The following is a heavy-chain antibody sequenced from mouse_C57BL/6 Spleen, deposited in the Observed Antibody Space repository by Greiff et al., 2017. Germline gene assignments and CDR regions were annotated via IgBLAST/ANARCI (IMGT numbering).Heavy chain of an antibody. D-gene: IGHD3-2*02. J-gene: IGHJ2*01. CDR3: ARSEAAQATGY. CDR1: GYTFTSYW. Sequence: VQLQQPGAELVKPGASVKLSCKASGYTFTSYWMQWVKQRPGQGLEWIGEIDPSDSYTNSNQKFKGKATVTVDPTSSPAYIQLSSLTSEDSAVYYCARSEAAQATGYWGQGTTLTVSS. CDR2: IDPSDSYT. V-gene: IGHV1-50*01.